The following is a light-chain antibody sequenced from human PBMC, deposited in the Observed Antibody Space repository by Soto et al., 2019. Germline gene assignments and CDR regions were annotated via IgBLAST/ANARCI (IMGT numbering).Light chain of an antibody. CDR2: EVS. CDR1: SSDVGAYDH. Sequence: QSALTQSASVSGSPGQSITISCTGTSSDVGAYDHVSWYQQYPGKVPKLMIYEVSNRPSGVSNRFSGSKSGNTASLNILGLQAEDEADYYCSSYTSRSTVVFGGGTKVTVL. J-gene: IGLJ2*01. V-gene: IGLV2-14*01. CDR3: SSYTSRSTVV.